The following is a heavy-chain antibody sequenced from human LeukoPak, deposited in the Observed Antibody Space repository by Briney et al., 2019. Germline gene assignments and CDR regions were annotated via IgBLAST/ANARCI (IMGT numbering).Heavy chain of an antibody. D-gene: IGHD3-16*01. CDR2: INHSGST. CDR1: GGSISSGTYY. Sequence: SETLSLTCTVSGGSISSGTYYWRWIRQPAGKGLEWIGEINHSGSTNYNPSLKSRVTISVDTSKNQFSLKLTSVTAADTALYYCARDQEGTTWHKGGFDPWGQGTLVTVSS. V-gene: IGHV4-61*09. CDR3: ARDQEGTTWHKGGFDP. J-gene: IGHJ5*02.